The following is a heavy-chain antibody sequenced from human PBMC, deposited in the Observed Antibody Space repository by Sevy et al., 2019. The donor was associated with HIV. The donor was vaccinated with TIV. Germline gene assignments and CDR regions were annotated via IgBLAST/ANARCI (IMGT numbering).Heavy chain of an antibody. J-gene: IGHJ3*02. CDR2: INPSGGTT. CDR3: ARERGVVINFLRGAFDI. D-gene: IGHD3-3*01. CDR1: GYTFTSYY. V-gene: IGHV1-46*01. Sequence: ASVKVSCKASGYTFTSYYIHWVRQAPGQGLEWMGLINPSGGTTTYARKFQGRVTMTRDTSTSEVYMELSSLRYEATAVYYCARERGVVINFLRGAFDIWGQGTMVTVSS.